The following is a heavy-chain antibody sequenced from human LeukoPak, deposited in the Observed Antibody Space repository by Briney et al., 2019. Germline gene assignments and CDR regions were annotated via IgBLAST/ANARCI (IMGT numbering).Heavy chain of an antibody. CDR1: GFTFSSYG. J-gene: IGHJ5*02. D-gene: IGHD3-10*01. V-gene: IGHV3-30*18. Sequence: GGSLRLSCAASGFTFSSYGMHWVRQAPGKGLGWVAVISYDGSNKYYADSVKGRFTISRDNSKNTLYLQMNSLRAEDTAVYYCAKGGPVGFDPWGQGTLVTVSS. CDR2: ISYDGSNK. CDR3: AKGGPVGFDP.